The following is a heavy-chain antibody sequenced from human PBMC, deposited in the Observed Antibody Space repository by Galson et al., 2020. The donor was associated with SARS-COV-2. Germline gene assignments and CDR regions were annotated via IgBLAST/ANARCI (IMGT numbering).Heavy chain of an antibody. CDR1: GFPFSTYT. V-gene: IGHV3-21*01. J-gene: IGHJ4*01. D-gene: IGHD4-17*01. Sequence: NSGGSLRLSCAASGFPFSTYTMNWVRQAPGKGLEWVSSISGTSIYRNYVDSVKGRFTISRDNGKKSLYLQMNSLRAEETAVYYCAASPRHYGAAYDYWGHGIQVTVSS. CDR3: AASPRHYGAAYDY. CDR2: ISGTSIYR.